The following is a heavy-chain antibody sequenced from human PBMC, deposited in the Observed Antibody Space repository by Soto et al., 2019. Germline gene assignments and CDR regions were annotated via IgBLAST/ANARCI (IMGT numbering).Heavy chain of an antibody. CDR1: GGTLSNSA. CDR3: ATGRIVVVGSRAYYGMDV. D-gene: IGHD3-22*01. CDR2: IIPVFGLG. V-gene: IGHV1-69*19. J-gene: IGHJ6*02. Sequence: QLQLAQSGADVKKAGSSVNVSCKAFGGTLSNSAFSWVRQAPGQGLEWMGGIIPVFGLGNYAQKFQDSVTITADESTSTAYMELRSLRSEDTAVYFCATGRIVVVGSRAYYGMDVWGQGTTVTV.